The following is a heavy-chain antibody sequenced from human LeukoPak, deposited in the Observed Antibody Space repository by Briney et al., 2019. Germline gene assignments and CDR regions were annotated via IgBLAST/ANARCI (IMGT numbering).Heavy chain of an antibody. CDR2: ISAYNGNT. CDR3: ARATEMATGGFWFDP. J-gene: IGHJ5*02. D-gene: IGHD5-24*01. CDR1: GYTFTSYG. Sequence: ASVKVSCKASGYTFTSYGISWVRQAPGQGLEWMGWISAYNGNTNYAQKLQGRVTMTTDTSTSTAYMELRSLRSDDTAVYYCARATEMATGGFWFDPWGQGTLVTVSS. V-gene: IGHV1-18*01.